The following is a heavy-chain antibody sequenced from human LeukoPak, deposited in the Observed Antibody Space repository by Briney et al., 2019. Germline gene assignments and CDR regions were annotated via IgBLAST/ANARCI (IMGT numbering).Heavy chain of an antibody. V-gene: IGHV1-18*01. CDR3: ARGLAPENYYYYYGMDV. CDR2: ISAHNANT. Sequence: GASVKVSCKASGYTFTNCGFSWVRQAPGQGLEWMGWISAHNANTNYAQKLQGRVIMTTDTSTNTAYMELRSLRSDDTAVYYCARGLAPENYYYYYGMDVWGQGTTVTVSS. CDR1: GYTFTNCG. J-gene: IGHJ6*02.